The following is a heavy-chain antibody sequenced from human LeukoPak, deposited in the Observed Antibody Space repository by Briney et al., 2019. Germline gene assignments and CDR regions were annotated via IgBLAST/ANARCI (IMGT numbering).Heavy chain of an antibody. D-gene: IGHD3-10*01. V-gene: IGHV4-34*01. Sequence: PSETLPLTCAVYGGSFSGYYWSWIRQPPGKGLEWIGEINHSGSTNYNPSLKSRVTISVDTSKNQFSLKLSSVTAADTAVYYCARSGPRAFDYWGQGTLVTVSS. CDR1: GGSFSGYY. J-gene: IGHJ4*02. CDR3: ARSGPRAFDY. CDR2: INHSGST.